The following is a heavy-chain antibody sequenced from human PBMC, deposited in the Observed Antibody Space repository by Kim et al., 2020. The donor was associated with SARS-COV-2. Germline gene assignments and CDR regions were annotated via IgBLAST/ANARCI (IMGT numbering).Heavy chain of an antibody. CDR1: GYSFTKYW. J-gene: IGHJ6*02. V-gene: IGHV5-51*01. D-gene: IGHD3-10*01. CDR2: IHPGDSDT. Sequence: GESLKISCKGSGYSFTKYWIGWVRQMPGKGLEWMGIIHPGDSDTRFSPSFQGQVTISADRSISTAYLQWSSLKASDSATYYCARHGLRGVTYYNYGVDVWGQGTTVNV. CDR3: ARHGLRGVTYYNYGVDV.